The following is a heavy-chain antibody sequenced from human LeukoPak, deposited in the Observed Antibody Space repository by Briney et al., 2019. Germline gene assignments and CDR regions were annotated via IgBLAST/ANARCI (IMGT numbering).Heavy chain of an antibody. CDR1: GFTFSDYY. D-gene: IGHD6-25*01. CDR2: ISSSGSTI. V-gene: IGHV3-11*04. CDR3: ARAYERLPLDY. J-gene: IGHJ4*02. Sequence: PGRSLSLSCAASGFTFSDYYMSWIRQAPGKGLAWVSYISSSGSTIYYADSVKGRFTISRHNAKNSLYLQMNSLRAEDTAVYYCARAYERLPLDYWGQGTLVTVSS.